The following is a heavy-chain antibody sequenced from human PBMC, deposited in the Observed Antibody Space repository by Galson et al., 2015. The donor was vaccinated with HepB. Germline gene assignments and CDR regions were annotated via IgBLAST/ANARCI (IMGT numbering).Heavy chain of an antibody. CDR3: AREPTVQYSSGWYGHYYYGMDV. J-gene: IGHJ6*02. Sequence: SLRLSCAASGFTFSGYAMHWVRQAPGKGLEWVAVISYDGSNKYYADSVKGRFTISRDNSKNTLYLQMNSLRAEDTAVYYCAREPTVQYSSGWYGHYYYGMDVWGQGTTVTVSS. V-gene: IGHV3-30*04. D-gene: IGHD6-19*01. CDR1: GFTFSGYA. CDR2: ISYDGSNK.